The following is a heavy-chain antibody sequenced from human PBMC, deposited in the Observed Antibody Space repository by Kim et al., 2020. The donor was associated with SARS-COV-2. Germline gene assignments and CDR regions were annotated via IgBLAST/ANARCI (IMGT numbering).Heavy chain of an antibody. D-gene: IGHD3-16*01. CDR3: AKIGGSGWFVP. J-gene: IGHJ5*02. V-gene: IGHV3-23*01. CDR2: LSGSGTNT. CDR1: GFAFSDSA. Sequence: GGSLRLSCAASGFAFSDSAMGWVRQAPGKGLEWVSTLSGSGTNTYYPDSVKGRFTISRDTSKNMLYLQMNSLRADDTAIFYCAKIGGSGWFVPWGQGTLV.